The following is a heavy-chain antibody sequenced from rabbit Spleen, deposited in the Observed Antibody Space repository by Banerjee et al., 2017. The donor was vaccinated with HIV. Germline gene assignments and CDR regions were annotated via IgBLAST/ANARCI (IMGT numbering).Heavy chain of an antibody. V-gene: IGHV1S45*01. CDR2: IYVGSGGFT. J-gene: IGHJ4*01. CDR1: GFTISSSDY. CDR3: ARDVVYDGHGYYPFDL. D-gene: IGHD6-1*01. Sequence: QEQLTESGGGLVQPEGSLTLTCTASGFTISSSDYMCWVRQAPGKGLEWLGCIYVGSGGFTYYASWARGRFTCSKTSSTTVTLQMTSLTAADTATYFCARDVVYDGHGYYPFDLWGPGTLVTVS.